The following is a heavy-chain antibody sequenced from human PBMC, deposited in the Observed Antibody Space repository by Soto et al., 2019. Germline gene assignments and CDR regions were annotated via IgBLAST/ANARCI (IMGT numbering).Heavy chain of an antibody. Sequence: PSETLSLTCTVSGGSISSYYWSWIRQPPGKGLEWIGYIYYSGSTNYSPSLKSRVTISVDTSKNQFSLKLSSVTAADTAVYYCARHIVAATKNYFDYWGQGTLVTVS. D-gene: IGHD1-26*01. CDR1: GGSISSYY. CDR2: IYYSGST. CDR3: ARHIVAATKNYFDY. V-gene: IGHV4-59*08. J-gene: IGHJ4*02.